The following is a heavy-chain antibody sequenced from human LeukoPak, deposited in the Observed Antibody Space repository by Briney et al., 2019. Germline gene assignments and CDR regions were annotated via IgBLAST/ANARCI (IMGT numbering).Heavy chain of an antibody. Sequence: GGSLRLSCAASGFTFSDYAMTWVRQAPGKGLEWVSTLSGNGGTIFYADSVKGRFTISRDNSKNTLYLQMNSLRSEDTAVYYCAKVRLSYDFWSGYEAPFDYWGQGTLVTVSS. J-gene: IGHJ4*02. CDR2: LSGNGGTI. D-gene: IGHD3-3*01. CDR1: GFTFSDYA. CDR3: AKVRLSYDFWSGYEAPFDY. V-gene: IGHV3-23*01.